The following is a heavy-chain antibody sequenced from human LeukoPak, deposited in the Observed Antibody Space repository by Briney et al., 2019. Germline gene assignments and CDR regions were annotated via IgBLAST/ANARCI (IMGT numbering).Heavy chain of an antibody. V-gene: IGHV3-23*01. Sequence: GGSLRLSCAASGFTFSSYAMSWVRQAPGKGLEWVSAISGTGGSTHYADSVRGRFTISRDNSKNTLYLQMNSLRAEDTALYYCARGIRNFDYWGQGTLATVSS. CDR3: ARGIRNFDY. CDR2: ISGTGGST. CDR1: GFTFSSYA. J-gene: IGHJ4*02. D-gene: IGHD3-16*01.